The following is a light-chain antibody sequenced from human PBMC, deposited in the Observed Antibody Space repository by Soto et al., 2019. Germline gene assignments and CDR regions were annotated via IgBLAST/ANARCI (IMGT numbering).Light chain of an antibody. J-gene: IGKJ4*01. CDR2: AAS. V-gene: IGKV1-9*01. CDR1: QGISSY. Sequence: IQLTQSPSSLSASVGDRATTTCRASQGISSYLAWYQQKPGKAPKLLIYAASTLQSGVPSRFSGSGSGTDFTLTISSLQPEDFATYYCQQLNSYPLTFGGGTKVDIK. CDR3: QQLNSYPLT.